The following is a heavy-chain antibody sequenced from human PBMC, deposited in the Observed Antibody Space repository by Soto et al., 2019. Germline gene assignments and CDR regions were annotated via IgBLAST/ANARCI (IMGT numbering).Heavy chain of an antibody. J-gene: IGHJ6*02. D-gene: IGHD7-27*01. CDR3: ARVSTGDSINYGMDV. CDR2: ISYDGSNK. CDR1: GFTFSSYG. Sequence: GGSLRLSCAASGFTFSSYGMHWVRQAPGKGLEWVAVISYDGSNKYYADSVKGRFTISRDNSKNTLYLQMNSLRAEDTAVYYCARVSTGDSINYGMDVWGQGTTVTVSS. V-gene: IGHV3-30*03.